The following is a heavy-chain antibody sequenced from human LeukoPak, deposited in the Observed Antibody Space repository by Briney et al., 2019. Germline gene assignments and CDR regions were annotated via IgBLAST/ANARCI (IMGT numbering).Heavy chain of an antibody. CDR3: ARELPREVTLDY. J-gene: IGHJ4*01. Sequence: GGFLRLSCAASGFTFISYGMQWVRQAPGKGLVWVSRINTDGSDISYADSVKGRFTISRDNAKNTLYLQMNSLRGEDTAVYYCARELPREVTLDYWGQGTLVTVSS. CDR1: GFTFISYG. V-gene: IGHV3-74*01. D-gene: IGHD2-21*02. CDR2: INTDGSDI.